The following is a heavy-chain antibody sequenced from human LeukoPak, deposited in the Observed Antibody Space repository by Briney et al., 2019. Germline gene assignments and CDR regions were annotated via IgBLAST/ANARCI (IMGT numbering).Heavy chain of an antibody. CDR3: ARGNSYCSSTSCCGYGMDV. CDR1: GGSISSYY. Sequence: SETLSLACTVSGGSISSYYWSWIRQPPGKGLEWIGYIYYSGSTNYNPSLKSRVTISVDTSKNQFSLKLSSVTAADTAVYYCARGNSYCSSTSCCGYGMDVWGQGTTVTVPS. D-gene: IGHD2-2*01. V-gene: IGHV4-59*01. J-gene: IGHJ6*02. CDR2: IYYSGST.